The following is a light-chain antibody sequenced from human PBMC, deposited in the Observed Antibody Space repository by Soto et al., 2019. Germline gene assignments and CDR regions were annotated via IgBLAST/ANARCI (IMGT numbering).Light chain of an antibody. CDR1: QTVSRNY. Sequence: LMQSRGTLSLSPGERGTVSCRSSQTVSRNYLAWYQQKPGQAPRLLIYDASNRATGIPARFSGSGSGTDFTLTISMLEPEDFAVYYCQQRSHWPPWTFGQGTKV. CDR2: DAS. J-gene: IGKJ1*01. V-gene: IGKV3-11*01. CDR3: QQRSHWPPWT.